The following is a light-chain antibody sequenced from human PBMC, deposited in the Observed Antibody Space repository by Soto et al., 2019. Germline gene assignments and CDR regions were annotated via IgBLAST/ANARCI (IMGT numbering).Light chain of an antibody. CDR2: DAS. J-gene: IGKJ5*01. CDR1: QSVSIH. V-gene: IGKV3-20*01. Sequence: ETVMTQSPGTLSVSLGERATLSCRASQSVSIHLAWYQQKPGQAPRLLIYDASNRATGIPARFSGSGSGTDFTLTISRLEPEDFAVYYCQQYGSSPMTFGQGTRLEIK. CDR3: QQYGSSPMT.